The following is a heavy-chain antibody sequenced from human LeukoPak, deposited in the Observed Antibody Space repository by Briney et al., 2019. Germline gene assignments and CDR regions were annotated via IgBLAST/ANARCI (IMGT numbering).Heavy chain of an antibody. J-gene: IGHJ3*02. CDR2: IYYSGST. V-gene: IGHV4-39*07. CDR1: SGSISTSNYY. Sequence: PSETLSLTCTVSSGSISTSNYYWGWVRQPPGKGLEWIGSIYYSGSTYYNPSFKSRVVISVDTSKNHFSLTLNAVTAADTAVYHCASYSGIYSAFEIWSQGTLVTVSS. D-gene: IGHD1-26*01. CDR3: ASYSGIYSAFEI.